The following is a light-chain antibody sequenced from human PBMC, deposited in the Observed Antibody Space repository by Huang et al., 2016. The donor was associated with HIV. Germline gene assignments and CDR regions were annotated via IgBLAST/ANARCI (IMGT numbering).Light chain of an antibody. CDR3: QQRSNWPPWT. CDR1: QSLSSY. V-gene: IGKV3-11*01. CDR2: DAS. J-gene: IGKJ1*01. Sequence: DIVLTQSPATLSLSPGERATLSCRASQSLSSYLAWYQQKPGQAPRLLIYDASNRATGIPARFSGSGSGTDFTLTISSLEPEDFAVYYCQQRSNWPPWTFGQGTKVEIK.